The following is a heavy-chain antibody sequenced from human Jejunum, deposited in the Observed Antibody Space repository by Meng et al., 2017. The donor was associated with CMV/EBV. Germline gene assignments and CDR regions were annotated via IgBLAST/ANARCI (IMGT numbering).Heavy chain of an antibody. Sequence: QLQESGPGLVKPSETLSLTCAVSSGSVGDGTNYWSWIRKPPGKRLEWIATVYFTGRTTSSPSLKSRLIVSVDTSENQFSLKLTSVTTADTAVYYCARAVRGDSTFDFWDQGALVTVSS. D-gene: IGHD2-21*01. CDR1: SGSVGDGTNY. V-gene: IGHV4-61*01. J-gene: IGHJ4*02. CDR2: VYFTGRT. CDR3: ARAVRGDSTFDF.